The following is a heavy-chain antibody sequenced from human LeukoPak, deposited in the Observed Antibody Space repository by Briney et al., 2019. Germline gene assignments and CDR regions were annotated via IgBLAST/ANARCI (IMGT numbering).Heavy chain of an antibody. J-gene: IGHJ3*02. D-gene: IGHD6-6*01. CDR1: GFTFSSYA. Sequence: GGSLRLSCAASGFTFSSYAMSWVRQAPGKGLEWVSAISGSGGSTYYADSVKGRFTISRDNSKNTLYLQMNSLRAEDTAVYYCALLYSSSSPYGGAFDIWGQGTMVTVSS. CDR3: ALLYSSSSPYGGAFDI. CDR2: ISGSGGST. V-gene: IGHV3-23*01.